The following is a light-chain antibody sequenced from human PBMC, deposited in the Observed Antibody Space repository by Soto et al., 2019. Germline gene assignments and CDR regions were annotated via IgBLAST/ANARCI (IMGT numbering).Light chain of an antibody. Sequence: QSVLTQPSSVSGSPGQSITISCTGTISDVGSYNLVSWYQQHPGKAPKLMIYEGSKRPSGVSNRFSGSKSGNTASLTISGLQAEDEADYYCCSYAGRSYVFGTGTKVTVL. V-gene: IGLV2-23*01. CDR3: CSYAGRSYV. J-gene: IGLJ1*01. CDR1: ISDVGSYNL. CDR2: EGS.